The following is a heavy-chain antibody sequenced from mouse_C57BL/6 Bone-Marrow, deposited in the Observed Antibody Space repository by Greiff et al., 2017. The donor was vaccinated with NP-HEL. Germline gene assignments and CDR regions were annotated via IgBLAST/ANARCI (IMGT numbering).Heavy chain of an antibody. CDR2: IYPGDGDT. Sequence: VQLQQSGPELVKPGASVKISCKASGYAFSSSWMNWVKQRPGQGLEWIGRIYPGDGDTNYNGKFKGKATLTADKSSSTAYMQLSSLTSEDSAVYFCARERELGPYWYFDVWGTGTTVTVSS. V-gene: IGHV1-82*01. CDR1: GYAFSSSW. D-gene: IGHD4-1*01. J-gene: IGHJ1*03. CDR3: ARERELGPYWYFDV.